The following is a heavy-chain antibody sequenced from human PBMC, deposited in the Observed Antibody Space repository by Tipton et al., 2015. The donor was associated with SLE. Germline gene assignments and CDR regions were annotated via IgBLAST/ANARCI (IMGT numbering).Heavy chain of an antibody. V-gene: IGHV4-59*01. CDR2: AYYSGVT. Sequence: TLSLTCTVSGGSISGYYWSWIRQSPGKGLEWIGCAYYSGVTYYSPSLKSRVTISVDSSKNQISLKLRSVTAADTAVYYCASHAGYEFYFDHWGQGSLVTVSS. J-gene: IGHJ4*02. D-gene: IGHD5-12*01. CDR1: GGSISGYY. CDR3: ASHAGYEFYFDH.